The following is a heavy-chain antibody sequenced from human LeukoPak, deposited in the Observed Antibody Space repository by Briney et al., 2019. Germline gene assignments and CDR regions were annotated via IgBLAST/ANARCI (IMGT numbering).Heavy chain of an antibody. J-gene: IGHJ4*02. CDR1: GFTFSSYR. CDR2: ISSSSSYI. Sequence: PGGSLRLSCAASGFTFSSYRMNWVRQAPGKGLEWVSSISSSSSYIYYADSVKGRFTISRHNAKNSLYLQMNSLRAEDTAVYYCARAGSGYEDGFDYWGQGTLVTVSS. V-gene: IGHV3-21*01. CDR3: ARAGSGYEDGFDY. D-gene: IGHD5-12*01.